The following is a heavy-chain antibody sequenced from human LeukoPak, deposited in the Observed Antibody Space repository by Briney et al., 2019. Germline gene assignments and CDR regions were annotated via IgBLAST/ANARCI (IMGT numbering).Heavy chain of an antibody. J-gene: IGHJ5*02. CDR2: IYTSGST. CDR1: GGSISSYY. D-gene: IGHD5-18*01. Sequence: PSETLSLTCSVSGGSISSYYWSWIRQPAGKGLEWIGRIYTSGSTNYNPSLKSRVTISVDTSKNQFSLKLSSVTAADTAVYYCARGVDTAPTPNWFDPWGQGTLVTVSS. V-gene: IGHV4-4*07. CDR3: ARGVDTAPTPNWFDP.